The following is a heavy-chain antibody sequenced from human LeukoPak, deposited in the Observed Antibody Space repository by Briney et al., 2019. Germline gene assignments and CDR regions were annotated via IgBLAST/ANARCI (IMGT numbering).Heavy chain of an antibody. CDR1: GYTFTSYG. V-gene: IGHV1-18*01. J-gene: IGHJ4*02. CDR3: ARGGGFGEFYYFDY. Sequence: ASVTLSCTASGYTFTSYGISLVRQAPGQGLEWMGWISAYNGNTNYAQKLQGRVTMTTDTSTSKAYMELRSLRSDDTAVYYCARGGGFGEFYYFDYWGQGTLVTVSS. D-gene: IGHD3-10*01. CDR2: ISAYNGNT.